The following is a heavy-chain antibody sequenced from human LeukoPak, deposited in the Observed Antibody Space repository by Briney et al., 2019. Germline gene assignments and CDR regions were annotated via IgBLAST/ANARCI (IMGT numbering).Heavy chain of an antibody. V-gene: IGHV1-8*01. CDR2: MNPNSGNT. D-gene: IGHD3-3*01. CDR3: ARGPHKRTYDRDNWFDP. CDR1: GYTFASYD. Sequence: EASVKVSCKASGYTFASYDINWVRQATGQGLEWMGWMNPNSGNTGYAQKFQGRVTMTRNTSISTVYMELSSLRSEDTAVFYCARGPHKRTYDRDNWFDPWGQGTLVTVSS. J-gene: IGHJ5*02.